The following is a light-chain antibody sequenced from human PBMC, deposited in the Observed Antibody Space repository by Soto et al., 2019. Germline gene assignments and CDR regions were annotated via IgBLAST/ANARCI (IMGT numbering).Light chain of an antibody. J-gene: IGKJ1*01. CDR1: LTIGHS. V-gene: IGKV1-39*01. CDR3: QQTYNLPRT. Sequence: DIQMTQSPSSLSASVGDRVTITCRASLTIGHSLSWFQQKAGKPPTLLIYGASALQRGVPARFSGSGSGTEFTLTINKMQREDFATYYWQQTYNLPRTFGQGTKV. CDR2: GAS.